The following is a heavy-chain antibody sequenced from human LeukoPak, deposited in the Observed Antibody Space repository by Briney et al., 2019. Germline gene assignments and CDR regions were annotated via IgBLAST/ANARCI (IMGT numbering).Heavy chain of an antibody. CDR2: LSTDSTRE. D-gene: IGHD1-1*01. CDR1: GFTFKSHW. CDR3: ARGERRGPLDY. Sequence: GGSLRLSCAASGFTFKSHWMHWVRQSPGKGLAWVSRLSTDSTRENYADSVKGRFTVSRDNAKNTLYLQLNSLRVDDTAVYYCARGERRGPLDYWGQGTLVTVSS. V-gene: IGHV3-74*01. J-gene: IGHJ4*02.